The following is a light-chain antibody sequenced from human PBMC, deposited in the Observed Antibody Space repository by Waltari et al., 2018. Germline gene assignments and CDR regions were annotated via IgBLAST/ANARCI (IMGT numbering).Light chain of an antibody. CDR1: QNVRN. Sequence: EIVLTQSPATLSLSPGEGATLSCRTSQNVRNLAWYQQKPGQAPRLLIYDASTRVTGIPDRFSGGGSGTDFTLNISRLEPADFAVYYCQRSGLSPPLTFGGGTKVEIK. J-gene: IGKJ4*01. CDR3: QRSGLSPPLT. V-gene: IGKV3-20*01. CDR2: DAS.